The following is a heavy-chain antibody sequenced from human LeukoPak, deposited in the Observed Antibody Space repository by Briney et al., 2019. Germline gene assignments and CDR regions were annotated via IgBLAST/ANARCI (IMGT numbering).Heavy chain of an antibody. Sequence: SETLSLTCTVSGGSFTTTDYYWGWIRQPPGKGPEWIGSIYNSGSTYYNPSLKSRVTISVDTSKNQFSLNLSSATAADTAVYYCARDSSRGSYYGYWGQGTLVTVSS. V-gene: IGHV4-39*07. D-gene: IGHD1-26*01. CDR3: ARDSSRGSYYGY. J-gene: IGHJ4*02. CDR2: IYNSGST. CDR1: GGSFTTTDYY.